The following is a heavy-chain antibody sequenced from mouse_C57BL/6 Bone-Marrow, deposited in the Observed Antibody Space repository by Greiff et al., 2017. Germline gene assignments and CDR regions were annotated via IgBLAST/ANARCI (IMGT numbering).Heavy chain of an antibody. D-gene: IGHD2-14*01. J-gene: IGHJ4*01. CDR3: ARSLYYRAMDY. CDR2: IWGVGST. CDR1: GFSLTSYG. V-gene: IGHV2-6*01. Sequence: VKLMESGPGLVAPSQSLSITCTVSGFSLTSYGVDWVRQSPGKGLEWLGVIWGVGSTNYNSALKSRLSISKDNSKSQVFLKMNSLQTDYTAMYYCARSLYYRAMDYWGQGTSVTVSS.